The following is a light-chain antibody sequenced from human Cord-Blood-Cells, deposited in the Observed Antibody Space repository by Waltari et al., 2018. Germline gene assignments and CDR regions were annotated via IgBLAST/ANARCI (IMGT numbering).Light chain of an antibody. CDR2: GAS. V-gene: IGKV3-15*01. J-gene: IGKJ2*03. Sequence: EIVMTQSPATLSVSPGERATLSCRASQSVSSNLAWYQQKPGQAPRLLIYGASTRATGIPASFSGSGSGTEFTLTISILQSEDFAVYYCQQYNNWPYSFGQGTKLEIK. CDR3: QQYNNWPYS. CDR1: QSVSSN.